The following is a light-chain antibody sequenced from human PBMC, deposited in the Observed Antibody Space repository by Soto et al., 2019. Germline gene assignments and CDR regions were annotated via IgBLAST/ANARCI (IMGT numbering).Light chain of an antibody. CDR1: QSVSSY. CDR2: DAS. J-gene: IGKJ5*01. V-gene: IGKV3-11*01. Sequence: EIVLTQSPATLSLSPGERATLSCRASQSVSSYLAWYQQKPGQAPRLLIYDASTRATGIPPRFSGSGSGTDFTLTISSLEPEDSAVYYCQQRHIWPITFGQGTRLEIK. CDR3: QQRHIWPIT.